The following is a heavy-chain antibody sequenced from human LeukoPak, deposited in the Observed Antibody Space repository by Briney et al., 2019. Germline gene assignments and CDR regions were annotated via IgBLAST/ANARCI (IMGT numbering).Heavy chain of an antibody. CDR2: ISGSGGST. V-gene: IGHV3-23*01. Sequence: GGSLRLSCAASGFTFSSYGMSWVRQAPGKGLEWVSAISGSGGSTYYADSVKGRFTISRDNSKNTLYLQMNSLRAEDTAVYYCAKDGGEYYDILTGYYPRLYYMDVWGKGTTVTISS. J-gene: IGHJ6*03. CDR1: GFTFSSYG. CDR3: AKDGGEYYDILTGYYPRLYYMDV. D-gene: IGHD3-9*01.